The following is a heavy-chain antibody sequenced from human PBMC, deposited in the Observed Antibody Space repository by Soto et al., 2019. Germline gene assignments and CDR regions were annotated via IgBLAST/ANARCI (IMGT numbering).Heavy chain of an antibody. Sequence: ASAELSCKASGYTFTSYYIQWVRQAPGQGLEWMGIINPSGGSTNYAQKFQGRVTMTRDTSTSTVYMELSSLRSEDTAIYYCSRGYPPRDQLGNLPGAFWGQGTLLTVSS. CDR3: SRGYPPRDQLGNLPGAF. V-gene: IGHV1-46*03. CDR1: GYTFTSYY. CDR2: INPSGGST. J-gene: IGHJ4*02. D-gene: IGHD1-1*01.